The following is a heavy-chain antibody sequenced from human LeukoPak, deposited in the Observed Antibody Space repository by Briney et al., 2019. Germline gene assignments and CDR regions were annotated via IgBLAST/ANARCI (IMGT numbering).Heavy chain of an antibody. CDR1: GFTFHDYD. CDR2: IYSGGTT. Sequence: SGGSLRLSCAASGFTFHDYDMSWVRQAPGQGLEWVSVIYSGGTTYYADSVEGRFTISRDNSRNTLNLQMNSLRAEDTAVYYCARGQSGDPAFDIWGQGTMVTVSS. D-gene: IGHD4-17*01. V-gene: IGHV3-53*01. CDR3: ARGQSGDPAFDI. J-gene: IGHJ3*02.